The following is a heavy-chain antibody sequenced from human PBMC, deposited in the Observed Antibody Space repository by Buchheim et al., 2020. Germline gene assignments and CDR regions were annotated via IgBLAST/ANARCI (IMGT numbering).Heavy chain of an antibody. J-gene: IGHJ4*02. D-gene: IGHD3-3*02. V-gene: IGHV3-23*01. CDR3: AKDLHFWSAMDY. CDR1: GFSFSTNA. Sequence: DVQLLQSGGGLVQPGGSLRLSCAASGFSFSTNAMSWVRQAPGRALEWVSGIGGDGRSHYADSVQGRFTISRDSSKDTLYLQTNGLRVEDTATYYCAKDLHFWSAMDYWGQGAL. CDR2: IGGDGRS.